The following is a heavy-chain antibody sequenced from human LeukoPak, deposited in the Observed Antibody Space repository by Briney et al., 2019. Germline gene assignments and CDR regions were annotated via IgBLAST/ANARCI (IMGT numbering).Heavy chain of an antibody. CDR1: GFTFSSYG. V-gene: IGHV3-30*02. Sequence: GGSLRLSCAASGFTFSSYGMHWVRQVPGKGLEWLVFIWSDGSKTYYADSVKGRFTISRDNSKNTLYLQMNSLRVEDTALYYCAKDRESGVIDIWGQGTMVTVSS. CDR3: AKDRESGVIDI. CDR2: IWSDGSKT. D-gene: IGHD3-10*01. J-gene: IGHJ3*02.